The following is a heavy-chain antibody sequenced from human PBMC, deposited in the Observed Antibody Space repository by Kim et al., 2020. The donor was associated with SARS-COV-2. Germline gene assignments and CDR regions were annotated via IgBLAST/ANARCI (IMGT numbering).Heavy chain of an antibody. CDR3: ARDGSGLEGGYFDY. D-gene: IGHD2-15*01. CDR2: ISAYNGNT. J-gene: IGHJ4*02. CDR1: GYTFTSYG. V-gene: IGHV1-18*01. Sequence: ASVKVSCKASGYTFTSYGISWVRQAPGQGLEWMGWISAYNGNTNYARKLQGIVTMTTDTSTSTAYMELRSLRSDDTAVYYCARDGSGLEGGYFDYWGQGTLVTVSS.